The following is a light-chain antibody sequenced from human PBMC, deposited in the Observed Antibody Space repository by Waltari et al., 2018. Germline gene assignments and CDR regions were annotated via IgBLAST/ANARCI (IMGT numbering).Light chain of an antibody. J-gene: IGKJ1*01. Sequence: EIVLTQSPGTMSLSPGDRAILSCRASQTINSNHLAWYQQKPGQAPRLLIHGASSRAIGIPDRFFGSGSGTDFTLTISRLEPEDSGVYYCQQYSASTGTFGQGTMVEIK. CDR1: QTINSNH. CDR2: GAS. V-gene: IGKV3-20*01. CDR3: QQYSASTGT.